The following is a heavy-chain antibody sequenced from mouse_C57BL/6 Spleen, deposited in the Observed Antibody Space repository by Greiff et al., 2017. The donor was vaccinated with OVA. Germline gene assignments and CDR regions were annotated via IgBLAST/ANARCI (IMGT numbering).Heavy chain of an antibody. Sequence: VQLQQPGAELVRPGTSVKLSCKASGYTFTSYWMHWVKQRPGQGLEWIGVIDPSDSYTNYNQKFKGKATLTVDTSSSTAYMQLSSLTSEDSAVYYCAREGDGRYFDVWGTGTTVTVSS. J-gene: IGHJ1*03. CDR2: IDPSDSYT. CDR3: AREGDGRYFDV. CDR1: GYTFTSYW. V-gene: IGHV1-59*01. D-gene: IGHD2-1*01.